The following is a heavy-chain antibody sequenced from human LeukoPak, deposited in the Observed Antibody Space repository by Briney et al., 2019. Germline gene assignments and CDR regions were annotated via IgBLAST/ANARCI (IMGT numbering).Heavy chain of an antibody. J-gene: IGHJ4*02. D-gene: IGHD2-15*01. CDR1: GFTFSSYS. CDR2: ISSSSSYI. Sequence: GGSLRLSCAASGFTFSSYSMNWVRQAPGKGLEWGSSISSSSSYIYYADSVKGRFTISRDNAKNSLYLQMNSLRAEDTAVYYCAREVSIGGKGALDYWGQGTLVTVSS. V-gene: IGHV3-21*01. CDR3: AREVSIGGKGALDY.